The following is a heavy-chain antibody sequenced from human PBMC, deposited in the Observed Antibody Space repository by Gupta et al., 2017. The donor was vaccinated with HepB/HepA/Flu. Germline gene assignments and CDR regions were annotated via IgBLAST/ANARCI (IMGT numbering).Heavy chain of an antibody. D-gene: IGHD3-10*01. Sequence: EVQLVESGGGLIQPGGSLRLSCAASGLPVSSNYMSWVRQAPGKGLEWVSVIYSGGSTYYADSVKGRFTISRDNSKNTLYLQMNSLRAEDTAVYYCGSGSYQVYIDYWGQGTLVTVSS. V-gene: IGHV3-53*01. CDR2: IYSGGST. CDR1: GLPVSSNY. J-gene: IGHJ4*02. CDR3: GSGSYQVYIDY.